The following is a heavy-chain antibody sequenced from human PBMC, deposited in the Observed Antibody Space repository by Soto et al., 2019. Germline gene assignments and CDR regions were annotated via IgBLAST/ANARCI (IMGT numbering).Heavy chain of an antibody. V-gene: IGHV3-21*01. Sequence: GGSLRLSCAASGFTFSSYSMNWVRQAPGKGLEWVSSISSSSSYIYYADSVKGRFTISRDNAKNSLYLQMNSLRAEDTAVYYCARDGNYDILTGYYPDYWGQGTLVTVSS. CDR2: ISSSSSYI. J-gene: IGHJ4*02. CDR1: GFTFSSYS. CDR3: ARDGNYDILTGYYPDY. D-gene: IGHD3-9*01.